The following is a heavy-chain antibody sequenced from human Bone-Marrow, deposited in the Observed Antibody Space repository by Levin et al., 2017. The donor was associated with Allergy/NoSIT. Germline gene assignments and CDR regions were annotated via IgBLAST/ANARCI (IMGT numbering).Heavy chain of an antibody. D-gene: IGHD2-15*01. CDR1: GYTFTSYN. V-gene: IGHV1-8*01. J-gene: IGHJ5*02. CDR3: ARGDCYSGSCYGPDWFDP. CDR2: INPNSGNT. Sequence: GESLKISCKTSGYTFTSYNVYWVRQAPGQGLEWMGYINPNSGNTGYAQKFQGRVTMTRNSSITTAYMELRGLRFEDTAIYYCARGDCYSGSCYGPDWFDPWGQGTQVTVSS.